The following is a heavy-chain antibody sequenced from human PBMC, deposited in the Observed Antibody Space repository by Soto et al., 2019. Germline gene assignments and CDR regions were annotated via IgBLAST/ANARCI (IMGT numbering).Heavy chain of an antibody. CDR1: GFTFSSYG. J-gene: IGHJ4*02. Sequence: QVQLVESGGGVVQPGRSLRLSCAASGFTFSSYGMHWVRQAPGKGLEWVAVISYDGSNKYYADSVKGRFTISRENSKNTLYLQMNSLRAEDTGVYYCAKDVMVRGARGGGIDYWGQGTLVTVSS. V-gene: IGHV3-30*18. D-gene: IGHD3-10*01. CDR3: AKDVMVRGARGGGIDY. CDR2: ISYDGSNK.